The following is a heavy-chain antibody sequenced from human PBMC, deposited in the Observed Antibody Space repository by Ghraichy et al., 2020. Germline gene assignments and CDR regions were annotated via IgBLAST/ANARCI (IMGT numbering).Heavy chain of an antibody. D-gene: IGHD4-17*01. J-gene: IGHJ6*02. CDR2: INPNSGGT. CDR3: ARDGDEGNGDYESESPTSYYYYGMDV. V-gene: IGHV1-2*02. Sequence: ASVKVSCKASGYTFTGYYMHWVRQAPGQGLEWMGWINPNSGGTNYAQKFQGRVTMTRDTSISTAYMELSRLRSDDTAVYYCARDGDEGNGDYESESPTSYYYYGMDVWGQGTTVTVSS. CDR1: GYTFTGYY.